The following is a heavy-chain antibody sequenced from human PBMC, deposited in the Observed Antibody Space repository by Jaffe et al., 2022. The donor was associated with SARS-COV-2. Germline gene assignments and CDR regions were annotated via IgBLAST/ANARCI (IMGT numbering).Heavy chain of an antibody. Sequence: QLQLQESGPGLVKPSETLSLTCTVSGGSISSSSYYWGWIRQPPGKGLEWIGSIYYSGSTYYNPSLKSRVTISVDTSKNQFSLKLSSVTAADTAVYYCARLGDGDYGPYYFDYWGQGTLVTVSS. CDR2: IYYSGST. V-gene: IGHV4-39*01. J-gene: IGHJ4*02. CDR1: GGSISSSSYY. CDR3: ARLGDGDYGPYYFDY. D-gene: IGHD4-17*01.